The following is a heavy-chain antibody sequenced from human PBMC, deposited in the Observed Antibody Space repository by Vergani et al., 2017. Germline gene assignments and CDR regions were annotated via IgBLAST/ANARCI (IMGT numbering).Heavy chain of an antibody. CDR1: GFTFSSYS. CDR2: FSSSSSTI. J-gene: IGHJ4*02. D-gene: IGHD3-10*01. CDR3: ARDLGETYYYGSGSYQIDY. Sequence: EVQLVESGGGLVQPGGSLRLSCAASGFTFSSYSMNWVRQAPGKGLEWVSYFSSSSSTIYYADSVKGRFTISRDNAKNSLYLQMNSLRAEDTAVYYCARDLGETYYYGSGSYQIDYWGQGTLVTVSS. V-gene: IGHV3-48*01.